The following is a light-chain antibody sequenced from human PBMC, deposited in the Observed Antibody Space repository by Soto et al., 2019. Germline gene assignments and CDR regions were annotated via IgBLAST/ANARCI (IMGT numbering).Light chain of an antibody. CDR2: DVS. Sequence: QSALTQPRSVSGSPGQSVTISCTGTISDVGGYNYVSWYQQHPGKAPKLMIYDVSKRPSGVPDRFSGSKSGNTASLTISGLQAEDEADYYCCSYAGSYTPFYVFGTGTKLTVL. CDR3: CSYAGSYTPFYV. V-gene: IGLV2-11*01. CDR1: ISDVGGYNY. J-gene: IGLJ1*01.